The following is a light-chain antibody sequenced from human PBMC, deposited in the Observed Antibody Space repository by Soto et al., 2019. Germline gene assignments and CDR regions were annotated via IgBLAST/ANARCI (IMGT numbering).Light chain of an antibody. CDR2: EGS. Sequence: QSALTQPASVSGSPGQSITISCTGTSNDVGSYNLVSWYQQRPGKAPKLMIYEGSKRPSGVSNRFSGSKSDNTASLTISGLQAEDEADYYCCSYAGSSTFVFGGGTKLTVL. CDR3: CSYAGSSTFV. J-gene: IGLJ2*01. V-gene: IGLV2-23*03. CDR1: SNDVGSYNL.